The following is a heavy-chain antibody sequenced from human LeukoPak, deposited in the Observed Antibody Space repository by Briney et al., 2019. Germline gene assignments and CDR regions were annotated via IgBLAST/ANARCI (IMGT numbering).Heavy chain of an antibody. CDR1: GFTFSSYA. CDR3: ARWVCSSTSCYYFDY. V-gene: IGHV3-23*01. CDR2: ISGGGGRT. J-gene: IGHJ4*02. Sequence: GGSLRLSCAASGFTFSSYAMSWVRQAPGKGLEWVSAISGGGGRTYYADSVKGRFTISRDNVQNSLYLQMNGLRAEDTAVYYCARWVCSSTSCYYFDYWGQETLVIVSS. D-gene: IGHD2-2*01.